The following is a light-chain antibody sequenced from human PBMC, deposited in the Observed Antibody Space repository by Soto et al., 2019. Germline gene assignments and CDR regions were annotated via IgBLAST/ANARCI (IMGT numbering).Light chain of an antibody. Sequence: QSVPTQSASVSGSPGQSITIPCTGTSSDVGGYDYVSWYQQHPGKVPKLIIYEVIKRPSGVSHRFSGSKSGSTASLTISGLQTEDEADYYCSSYTTSSALVFGGGTKVTVL. CDR2: EVI. V-gene: IGLV2-14*01. CDR3: SSYTTSSALV. J-gene: IGLJ2*01. CDR1: SSDVGGYDY.